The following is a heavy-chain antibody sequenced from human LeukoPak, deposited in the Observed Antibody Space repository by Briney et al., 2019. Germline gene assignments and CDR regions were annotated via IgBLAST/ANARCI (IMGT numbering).Heavy chain of an antibody. V-gene: IGHV4-34*01. Sequence: SETLSLTCAVYGGSFSGYYWSWIRQPPGKGLEWIGEINHSGSTNYNPSLKSRVTISVDTSKNQFSLKLSSVTAADTAVYYCARSDSSGWYRRYFDYWGQGTLVTVSS. CDR1: GGSFSGYY. CDR3: ARSDSSGWYRRYFDY. D-gene: IGHD6-19*01. J-gene: IGHJ4*02. CDR2: INHSGST.